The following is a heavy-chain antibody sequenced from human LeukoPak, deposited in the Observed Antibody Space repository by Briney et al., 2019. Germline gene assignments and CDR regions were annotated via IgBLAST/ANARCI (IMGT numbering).Heavy chain of an antibody. V-gene: IGHV3-30*02. CDR2: IRYDGSNK. J-gene: IGHJ4*02. CDR1: GFTFSSYG. D-gene: IGHD6-13*01. Sequence: GGSLRLSCAASGFTFSSYGMHWVRQAPGKGLEWVAFIRYDGSNKYYADSVKGRFTISRDNSKNTLYLQMNSLRAEDTAVYYSAKGEAAAGYYFDYWGQGTLVTVSS. CDR3: AKGEAAAGYYFDY.